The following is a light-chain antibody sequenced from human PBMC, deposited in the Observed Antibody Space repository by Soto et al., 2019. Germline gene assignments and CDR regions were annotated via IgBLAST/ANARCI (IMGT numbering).Light chain of an antibody. CDR1: QSVSNNY. Sequence: VLTQSPGPLSLSPGERATLSCRASQSVSNNYLAWYQQKPGQAPRLLIYGASNRATGIQDRLSGSGSGTEFTLTIRRLEPEDFAVYYCKQYGSSGTXGQGTKVDIK. J-gene: IGKJ1*01. CDR2: GAS. CDR3: KQYGSSGT. V-gene: IGKV3-20*01.